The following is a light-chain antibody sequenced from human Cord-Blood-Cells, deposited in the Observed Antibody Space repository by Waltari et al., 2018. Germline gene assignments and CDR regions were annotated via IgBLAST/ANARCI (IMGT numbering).Light chain of an antibody. V-gene: IGKV1-33*01. CDR3: QQYDNLPPKS. CDR1: QDISNY. Sequence: DIQMTQSPSSLSSSAGDRVTITCRESQDISNYLNWYHQKPGQAPKLLIYDASNLETGVPSRFSGSGSGIDFSFTISSLQPEDIATYYCQQYDNLPPKSFGQGTKLEIK. J-gene: IGKJ2*03. CDR2: DAS.